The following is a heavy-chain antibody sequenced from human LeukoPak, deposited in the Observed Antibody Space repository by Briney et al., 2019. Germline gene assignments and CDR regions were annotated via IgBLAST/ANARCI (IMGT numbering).Heavy chain of an antibody. D-gene: IGHD3-10*01. Sequence: SETLSLTCSVSGYFISSGYFWGWIRQPPGKGLEWIGSIFYSGSTYYNPSLKSRITISIDRSDTQFSLNLSSVTAADTAVYYCARQLKDGSGSWGQGTLVTVSS. V-gene: IGHV4-38-2*02. CDR3: ARQLKDGSGS. J-gene: IGHJ4*02. CDR1: GYFISSGYF. CDR2: IFYSGST.